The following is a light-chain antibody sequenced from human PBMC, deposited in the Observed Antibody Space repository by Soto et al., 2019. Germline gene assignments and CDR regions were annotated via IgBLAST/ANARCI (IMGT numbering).Light chain of an antibody. J-gene: IGKJ5*01. V-gene: IGKV3-11*01. CDR3: QQRINWPIT. CDR2: DAI. CDR1: QSVSRY. Sequence: EIVLTQSPATPSLSPGERATLSCRASQSVSRYLAWYQQKPGQAPRLLMYDAINRATGIPARFSGSGSGTDFTLTISSLEPQDFAVYYCQQRINWPITFGQGTRLEIK.